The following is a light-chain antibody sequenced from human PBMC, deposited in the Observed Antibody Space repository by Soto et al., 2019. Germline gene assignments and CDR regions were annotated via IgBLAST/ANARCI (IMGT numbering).Light chain of an antibody. V-gene: IGKV1-9*01. CDR3: QHLNSYPIT. J-gene: IGKJ4*01. CDR1: QGISTY. Sequence: DIQLTQSPSFLSASVGDRVTITCRASQGISTYLAWYQQKPGKAPRLLIYAASALQSGVPSRFSGSGSGTEFTLTISSLQPEDFATYYCQHLNSYPITFGGGTTVEIK. CDR2: AAS.